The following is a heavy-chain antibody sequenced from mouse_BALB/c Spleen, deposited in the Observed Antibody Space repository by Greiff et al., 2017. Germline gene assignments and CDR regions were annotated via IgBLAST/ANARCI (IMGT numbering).Heavy chain of an antibody. CDR3: ARGGSSYAMDY. J-gene: IGHJ4*01. CDR1: GFTFSSYA. Sequence: DVMVVESGGGLVKPGGSLKLSCAASGFTFSSYAMSWVRQTPEKRLEWVASISSGGSTYYPDSVKGRFTISRDNARNILYLQMSSLRSEDTAMYYCARGGSSYAMDYWGQGTSVTVSS. D-gene: IGHD1-1*01. V-gene: IGHV5-6-5*01. CDR2: ISSGGST.